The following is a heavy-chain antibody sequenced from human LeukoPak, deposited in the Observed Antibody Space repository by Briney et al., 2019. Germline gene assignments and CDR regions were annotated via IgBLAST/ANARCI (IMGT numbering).Heavy chain of an antibody. CDR2: ISYSGST. V-gene: IGHV4-39*07. CDR3: ARRYNWDDRWD. J-gene: IGHJ4*02. D-gene: IGHD1-1*01. CDR1: GGSISSTNYY. Sequence: SETLSLTCTVSGGSISSTNYYWGWIRQPLGKGLEWIGTISYSGSTYYNPSLKSRVSISVETSKNQFSLRLSSVTAADTAVYYCARRYNWDDRWDWGQGTLVTVSS.